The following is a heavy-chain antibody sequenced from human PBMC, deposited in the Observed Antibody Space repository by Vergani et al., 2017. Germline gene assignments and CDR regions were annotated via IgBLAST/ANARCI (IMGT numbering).Heavy chain of an antibody. J-gene: IGHJ6*02. V-gene: IGHV3-21*01. D-gene: IGHD7-27*01. CDR2: ISRSSSNI. CDR1: GFSFSGYT. CDR3: ARDRKELRTHDQEYYYYGMDV. Sequence: LVESGGGPVKRGGSVRLSCAASGFSFSGYTLNWVRQAPGKGLEWVSSISRSSSNIYYAESVKGRFTISRDNAKNSLYLEMNSLRAEDTGLYYCARDRKELRTHDQEYYYYGMDVWGQGTAVTVSS.